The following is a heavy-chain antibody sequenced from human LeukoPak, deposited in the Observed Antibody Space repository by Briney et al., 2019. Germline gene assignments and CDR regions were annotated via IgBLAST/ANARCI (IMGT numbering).Heavy chain of an antibody. CDR3: ARDTPYYDILTGYYNRDAFDI. CDR1: GFTFSSYS. D-gene: IGHD3-9*01. Sequence: GWSLRLSCAASGFTFSSYSMNWVRQAPGKGLEWVSSISSSSSYIYYADSVKGRFTISRDNAKNSLYLQMNSLRAEDTAVYCCARDTPYYDILTGYYNRDAFDIWGQGTMVTVSS. V-gene: IGHV3-21*01. J-gene: IGHJ3*02. CDR2: ISSSSSYI.